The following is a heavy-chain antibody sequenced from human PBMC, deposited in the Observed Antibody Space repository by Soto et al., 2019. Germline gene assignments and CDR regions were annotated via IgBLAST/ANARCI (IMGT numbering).Heavy chain of an antibody. D-gene: IGHD3-16*01. CDR1: GYSISSSNW. Sequence: QVQLQESGPGLVKPSDTLSLTCAVSGYSISSSNWWGWIRQPPGKGLEWIGYIYYSGTTYYNPSLKSRVTMSFDTSQHQFSLKLTSGTAVDPAVYYCARRGIQGPIVYWGQGTLVTVSS. CDR2: IYYSGTT. V-gene: IGHV4-28*01. CDR3: ARRGIQGPIVY. J-gene: IGHJ4*02.